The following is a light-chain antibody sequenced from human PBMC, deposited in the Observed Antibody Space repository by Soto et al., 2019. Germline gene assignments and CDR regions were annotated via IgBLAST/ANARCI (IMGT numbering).Light chain of an antibody. V-gene: IGKV3-20*01. CDR2: GTS. J-gene: IGKJ4*01. Sequence: EIVLTQSACTLSSSPGETATLSCGASQTIGRNYLAWYQQKPGQAPRLLIFGTSTRATGIPDRFSGSGSGTDFTLSISRLEPEDFAVYYCQQYASSPLLTFGGGTKVDIK. CDR1: QTIGRNY. CDR3: QQYASSPLLT.